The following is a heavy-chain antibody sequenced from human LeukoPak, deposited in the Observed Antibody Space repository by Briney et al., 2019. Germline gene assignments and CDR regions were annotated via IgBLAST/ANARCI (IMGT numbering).Heavy chain of an antibody. J-gene: IGHJ6*03. CDR2: IIPIFGTA. V-gene: IGHV1-69*01. Sequence: SVKVSCKASGGTFSSYAISWVRQAPGQGLEWMGGIIPIFGTANYTQKFQGRVTITADESTSTAHMELRSLRSDDTAVYYCARAGYCSGGSCYPYYYYYYMDVWGKGTTVTVSS. CDR1: GGTFSSYA. CDR3: ARAGYCSGGSCYPYYYYYYMDV. D-gene: IGHD2-15*01.